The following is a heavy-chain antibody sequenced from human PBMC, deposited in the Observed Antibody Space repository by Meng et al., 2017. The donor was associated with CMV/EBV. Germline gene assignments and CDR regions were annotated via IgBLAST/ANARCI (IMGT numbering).Heavy chain of an antibody. CDR2: IRSKAYGGTT. Sequence: GESLKISCAASGFTFSSYGMHWVRQAPGKGLEWVGFIRSKAYGGTTQYAASVEGRLTISRDDSKSIAYLQMNSLKTEDTAVYYCTREGVIVGAGSRWYFDLWGRGTLVTVS. CDR3: TREGVIVGAGSRWYFDL. D-gene: IGHD1-26*01. V-gene: IGHV3-49*04. CDR1: GFTFSSYG. J-gene: IGHJ2*01.